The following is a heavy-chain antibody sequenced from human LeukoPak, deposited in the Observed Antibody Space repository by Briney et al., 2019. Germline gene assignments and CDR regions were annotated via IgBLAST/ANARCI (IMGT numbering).Heavy chain of an antibody. J-gene: IGHJ6*02. CDR1: GFTFSSYG. CDR3: AKVTRYGSGSYYWEHPPYGMDV. Sequence: PGGSLRLSCAASGFTFSSYGMHWVRQAPGKGLEWVAVISYDGSNKYYADSVKGRFTISRDNSKNTLYLQMNSLRAEDTAVYYCAKVTRYGSGSYYWEHPPYGMDVWGQGTTVTVSS. V-gene: IGHV3-30*18. D-gene: IGHD3-10*01. CDR2: ISYDGSNK.